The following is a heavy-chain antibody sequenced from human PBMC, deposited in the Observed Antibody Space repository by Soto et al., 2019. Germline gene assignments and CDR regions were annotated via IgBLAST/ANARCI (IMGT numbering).Heavy chain of an antibody. V-gene: IGHV3-13*01. D-gene: IGHD3-3*01. Sequence: GSLRLSCAASGFTFSSYDMHWVRQATGKGLEWVSAIGTAGDTYYPGSVKGRFTISRENAKNSLYLQMNSLRAGDTAVYYCVRGKTFGVVMDVWGQGTTVNAPQ. CDR3: VRGKTFGVVMDV. CDR1: GFTFSSYD. CDR2: IGTAGDT. J-gene: IGHJ6*01.